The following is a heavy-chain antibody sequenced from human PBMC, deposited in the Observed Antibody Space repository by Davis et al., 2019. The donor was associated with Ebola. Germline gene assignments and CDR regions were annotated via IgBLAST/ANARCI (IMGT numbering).Heavy chain of an antibody. CDR3: ARGRLAAAGGYWFDP. D-gene: IGHD6-13*01. J-gene: IGHJ5*02. Sequence: ASVKVSCKASGYTFTSYAMHWVRQAPGQRLEWMGWINAGNGNTKYSQKFQGRVTITRDTSASTAYMELSSLRSEDTAVYYCARGRLAAAGGYWFDPWGQGTLVTVSS. CDR2: INAGNGNT. V-gene: IGHV1-3*01. CDR1: GYTFTSYA.